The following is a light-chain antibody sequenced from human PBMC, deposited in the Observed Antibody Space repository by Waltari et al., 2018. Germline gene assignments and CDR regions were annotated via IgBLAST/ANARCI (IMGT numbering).Light chain of an antibody. J-gene: IGLJ2*01. CDR1: ELPRNY. CDR3: QSVDSSTPSVI. Sequence: SFELTQPPSVSVSPGQTARTPCSAAELPRNYGYWFQTKPGQAPVLILSKNTERPSGITERFSGSSSGTTVTLTISGVQSEDEADYYCQSVDSSTPSVIFGGGTKLTVL. CDR2: KNT. V-gene: IGLV3-25*03.